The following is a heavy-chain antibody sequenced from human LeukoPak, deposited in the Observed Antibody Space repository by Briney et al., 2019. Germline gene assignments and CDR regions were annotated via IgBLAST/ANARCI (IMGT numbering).Heavy chain of an antibody. J-gene: IGHJ4*02. CDR2: IYYSGST. V-gene: IGHV4-39*01. D-gene: IGHD3-3*01. CDR1: GGSLSSSSYY. CDR3: ARHLRFLEWFGY. Sequence: SETPSLTCTVSGGSLSSSSYYWGWIRQPPREGLGWIGSIYYSGSTYYNPSLKSRVTISVDTSKNQFSLKLSSVTAADTAVYYCARHLRFLEWFGYWGQGTLVTVSP.